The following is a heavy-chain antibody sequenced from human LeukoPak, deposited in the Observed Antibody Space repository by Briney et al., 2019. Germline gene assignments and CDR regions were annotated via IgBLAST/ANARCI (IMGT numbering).Heavy chain of an antibody. CDR3: ATAPDYGDYLAPPEFDY. V-gene: IGHV5-51*01. CDR2: IYLGDSDT. Sequence: GESPKISCKGSGYSFTSYWIGWVRQMPGKGLEWMGIIYLGDSDTRYSPSFQGQVTISADKSISTAYLQWSSLKASDTAMYYCATAPDYGDYLAPPEFDYWGQGTLVTVSS. J-gene: IGHJ4*02. CDR1: GYSFTSYW. D-gene: IGHD4-17*01.